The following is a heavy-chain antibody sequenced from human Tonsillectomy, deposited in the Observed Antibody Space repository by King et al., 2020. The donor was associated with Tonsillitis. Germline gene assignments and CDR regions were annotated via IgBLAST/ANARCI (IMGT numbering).Heavy chain of an antibody. J-gene: IGHJ5*02. CDR2: IYPGDSDT. CDR1: GYSFTSYW. V-gene: IGHV5-51*01. D-gene: IGHD6-19*01. CDR3: ARQKGYRSGPKIGNWFDP. Sequence: QLVQSGAEVKKPGESLKISCKGSGYSFTSYWIGWVRQMPGKGLEWMGIIYPGDSDTRYSPSFQGQVTIPADKSISPAYLQWSSLKDSDTAMYYCARQKGYRSGPKIGNWFDPWGQGTLVTVSS.